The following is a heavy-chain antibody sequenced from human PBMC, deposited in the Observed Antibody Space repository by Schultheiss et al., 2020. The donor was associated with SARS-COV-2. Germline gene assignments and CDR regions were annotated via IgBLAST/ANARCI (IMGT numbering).Heavy chain of an antibody. Sequence: GGSLRLSCAASGFTFSSYAMSWVRQAPGKGLEWVANIKQDGSEKYYVDSVKGRFTISRDNAKNSLYLQMNSLRAEDTAVYYCARVPRHYDFWSGYYTGATHYYYYMDVWGKGTTVTVSS. D-gene: IGHD3-3*01. CDR1: GFTFSSYA. J-gene: IGHJ6*03. V-gene: IGHV3-7*01. CDR3: ARVPRHYDFWSGYYTGATHYYYYMDV. CDR2: IKQDGSEK.